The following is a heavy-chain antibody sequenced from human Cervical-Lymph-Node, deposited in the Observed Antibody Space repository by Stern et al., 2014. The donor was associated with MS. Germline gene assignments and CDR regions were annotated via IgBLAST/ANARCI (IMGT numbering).Heavy chain of an antibody. Sequence: EVQLVESGGGLVQPGGSLRLSCAASGFTFSSYAMSWVRQAPGKGLEWVSAISGSGGSTYYDGRVKSWVTIPSDNPKNPMNLQTYSLRAEDTAVYYCAKDSILASGSYYVGYFDYWGQGTLVTVTS. CDR1: GFTFSSYA. V-gene: IGHV3-23*04. J-gene: IGHJ4*02. D-gene: IGHD1-26*01. CDR3: AKDSILASGSYYVGYFDY. CDR2: ISGSGGST.